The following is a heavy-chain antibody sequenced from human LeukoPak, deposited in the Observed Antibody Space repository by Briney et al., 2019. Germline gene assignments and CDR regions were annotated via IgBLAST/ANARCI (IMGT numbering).Heavy chain of an antibody. CDR1: GGSIGSSSYY. J-gene: IGHJ4*02. CDR2: IYYSGST. V-gene: IGHV4-39*01. CDR3: ARQKHFDLNY. Sequence: SETLSLTCTVSGGSIGSSSYYWGWIRQPPGKGLEWIGSIYYSGSTYYNPSLKSRVTISVDTSKNQFSLKLSSVTAADTAVYYCARQKHFDLNYWGQGTLVTVSS. D-gene: IGHD3-3*02.